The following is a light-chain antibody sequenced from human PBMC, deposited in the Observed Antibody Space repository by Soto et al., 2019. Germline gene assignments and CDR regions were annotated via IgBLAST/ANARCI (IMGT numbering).Light chain of an antibody. CDR3: QQFNSYPIT. CDR2: GAS. J-gene: IGKJ5*01. V-gene: IGKV3-20*01. Sequence: EIVLTQSPGTLSLSPGDSATLSCRASQSVSSTFLAWYQHKPGRPPRLLIHGASSRATGIPDRFTGSGSGTDFTLTIGGLQPDDFATYYCQQFNSYPITFGQGTRLEIK. CDR1: QSVSSTF.